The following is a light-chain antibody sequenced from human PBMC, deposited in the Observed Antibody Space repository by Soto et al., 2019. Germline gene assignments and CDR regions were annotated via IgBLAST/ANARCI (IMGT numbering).Light chain of an antibody. CDR2: DAS. V-gene: IGKV1-5*01. CDR1: QSISSW. J-gene: IGKJ1*01. CDR3: QQYNSYSWT. Sequence: DIQITQSPSPLSASLGDRVTITCRASQSISSWLAWYQQKPGKAPKLLIYDASSLESGVPSRFSGSGSGTECTLTISSLQPDDFATYYCQQYNSYSWTFGQGTKVDIK.